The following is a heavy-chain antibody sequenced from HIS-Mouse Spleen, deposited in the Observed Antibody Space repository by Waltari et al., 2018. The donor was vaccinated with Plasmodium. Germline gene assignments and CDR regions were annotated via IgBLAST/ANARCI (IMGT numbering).Heavy chain of an antibody. D-gene: IGHD1-26*01. CDR2: ISSSSSYI. V-gene: IGHV3-21*01. Sequence: EVQLVESGGGLVKPGGSLRLSCAASGFTFSSYSMNWVRQAPGKGLEWVSSISSSSSYIYYADSVKGRFTISRDNAKNSRYLQMNSLRAEDTAVYYCARDGSGSLDDYWGQGTLVTVSS. J-gene: IGHJ4*02. CDR1: GFTFSSYS. CDR3: ARDGSGSLDDY.